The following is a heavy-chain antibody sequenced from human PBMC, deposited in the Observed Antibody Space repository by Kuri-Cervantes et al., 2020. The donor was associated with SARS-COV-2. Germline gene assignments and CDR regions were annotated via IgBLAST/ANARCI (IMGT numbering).Heavy chain of an antibody. Sequence: GESLKISCTASGFTFGDYAMSWVRQAPGKGLEWVANIKQDGSEKYYVDSVKGRFTISRDNAKNSLYLQMNSLRAEDTAVYYCARETSGYEYYFDYWGQGTLVTVSS. CDR2: IKQDGSEK. CDR1: GFTFGDYA. D-gene: IGHD5-12*01. J-gene: IGHJ4*02. CDR3: ARETSGYEYYFDY. V-gene: IGHV3-7*01.